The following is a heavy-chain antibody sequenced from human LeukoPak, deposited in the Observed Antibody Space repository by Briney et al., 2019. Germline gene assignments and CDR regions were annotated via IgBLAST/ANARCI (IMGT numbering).Heavy chain of an antibody. CDR2: IGTAGDT. Sequence: PGGSLRLSCAASGFTFSSYDMHWVRQATGKGLEWVSAIGTAGDTYYADSVKGRFTISRDNSKNTLYLQMNSLRAEDTAVYYCARNGVPDYYYGMDVWGQGTTVTVSS. J-gene: IGHJ6*02. D-gene: IGHD1-1*01. CDR1: GFTFSSYD. V-gene: IGHV3-13*01. CDR3: ARNGVPDYYYGMDV.